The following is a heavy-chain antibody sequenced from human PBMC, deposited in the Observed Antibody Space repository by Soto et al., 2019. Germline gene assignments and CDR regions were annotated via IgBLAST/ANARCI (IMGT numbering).Heavy chain of an antibody. Sequence: GASVKVSCKASGYTITSYDINWVRQATGQGLEWMGWMNPNSGNTGYAQKFQGRVTMTRNTSISTAYMELSSLRSEDTAVYYCAREGYCSSTSCRRSGGYYYYYMDVWGKGTTVTVSS. CDR1: GYTITSYD. D-gene: IGHD2-2*01. J-gene: IGHJ6*03. CDR2: MNPNSGNT. V-gene: IGHV1-8*01. CDR3: AREGYCSSTSCRRSGGYYYYYMDV.